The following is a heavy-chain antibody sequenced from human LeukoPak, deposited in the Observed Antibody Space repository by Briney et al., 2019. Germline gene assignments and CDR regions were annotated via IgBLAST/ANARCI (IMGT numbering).Heavy chain of an antibody. D-gene: IGHD2-2*01. J-gene: IGHJ6*02. CDR2: ISGSGGST. Sequence: GGSLRLSCAASGFTFSSYAMSWVRQAPGKGLEWVSAISGSGGSTYYADSVKGRFTISRDNTKNTLYLQMNSLRAEDTAVYYCAKQSLLVRYGMDVWGQGTTVTVSS. CDR1: GFTFSSYA. V-gene: IGHV3-23*01. CDR3: AKQSLLVRYGMDV.